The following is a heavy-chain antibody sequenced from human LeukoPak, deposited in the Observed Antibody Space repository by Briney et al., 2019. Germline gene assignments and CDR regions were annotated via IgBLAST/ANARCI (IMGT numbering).Heavy chain of an antibody. V-gene: IGHV1-2*02. CDR2: INPNSGGT. J-gene: IGHJ4*02. CDR3: ARDRGPEWWGSFDY. CDR1: GYTFTGFY. Sequence: ASVKVSCKASGYTFTGFYLHWVRQAPGQGLEWMGWINPNSGGTNYAQKFQGRVTITRDTSISTAYMELSSLRSDDTAVYYCARDRGPEWWGSFDYWGQGSLVTVSS. D-gene: IGHD3-16*01.